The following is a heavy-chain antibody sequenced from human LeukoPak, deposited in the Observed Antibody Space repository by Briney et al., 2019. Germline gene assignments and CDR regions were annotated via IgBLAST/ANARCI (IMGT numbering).Heavy chain of an antibody. J-gene: IGHJ6*03. D-gene: IGHD1-1*01. V-gene: IGHV4-4*07. CDR2: IYTSGST. Sequence: SQTLSLTCTVAGGSISIYYRSWIRQPAGKVLEWIGRIYTSGSTNYNPYLKSRVTMSVDKSKNQFSLKWRSVTAADTAVNYCARRWNDGRNYYIDVWRKGATVSVSS. CDR3: ARRWNDGRNYYIDV. CDR1: GGSISIYY.